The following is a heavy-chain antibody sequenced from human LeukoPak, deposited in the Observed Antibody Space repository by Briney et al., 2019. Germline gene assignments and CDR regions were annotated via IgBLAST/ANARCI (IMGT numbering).Heavy chain of an antibody. CDR1: GFTFSSYA. Sequence: PGGSLRLSCAASGFTFSSYAMSWVRQAPGKGLEWVSAISGSGGSTYYADSVKGRFTISRDNSKNTLYLQMNGPRAEDTAVYYCAKGASGPLRYFDWSTYYFDYWGQGTLVTVSS. D-gene: IGHD3-9*01. CDR3: AKGASGPLRYFDWSTYYFDY. V-gene: IGHV3-23*01. J-gene: IGHJ4*02. CDR2: ISGSGGST.